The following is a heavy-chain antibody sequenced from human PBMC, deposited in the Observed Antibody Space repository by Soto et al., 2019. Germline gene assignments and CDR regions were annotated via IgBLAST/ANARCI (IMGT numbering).Heavy chain of an antibody. D-gene: IGHD6-13*01. J-gene: IGHJ4*02. Sequence: PGGSLRLSCAASGFTFSSYSMNWVRQAPGKGLEWVSYISSSSSTIYYADSVKGRFTISRDNAKNSLYLQMNSLRDEDTAVYYCAIDLGWSIAAAVLFDYWGQGTLVTVSS. CDR2: ISSSSSTI. CDR1: GFTFSSYS. V-gene: IGHV3-48*02. CDR3: AIDLGWSIAAAVLFDY.